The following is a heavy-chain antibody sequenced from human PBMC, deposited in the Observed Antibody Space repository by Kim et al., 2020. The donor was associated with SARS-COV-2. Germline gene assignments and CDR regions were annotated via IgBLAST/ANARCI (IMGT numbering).Heavy chain of an antibody. V-gene: IGHV3-74*01. CDR1: GFTFSSYW. CDR3: ARVRGYSYGYFDY. CDR2: INSDGSST. Sequence: GGSLRLSCAASGFTFSSYWMHWVRQAPGKGLVWVSRINSDGSSTSYADSVKGRFTISRDNAKNTLYLQMNSLRAEDTAVYYCARVRGYSYGYFDYWGQGTLVTVSS. D-gene: IGHD5-18*01. J-gene: IGHJ4*02.